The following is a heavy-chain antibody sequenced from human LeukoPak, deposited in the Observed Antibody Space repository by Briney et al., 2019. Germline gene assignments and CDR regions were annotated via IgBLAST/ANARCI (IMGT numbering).Heavy chain of an antibody. D-gene: IGHD2-15*01. CDR3: AREAVVAATTDYYYYGMDV. J-gene: IGHJ6*02. Sequence: SVKVSCKASGGTFSSYAISWVRQAPGQGLEWMGRIIPILGIANYAQKFQGRVTITADKSTSTAYMELRSLRSDDTAVYYCAREAVVAATTDYYYYGMDVWGQGTTVTVSS. V-gene: IGHV1-69*04. CDR2: IIPILGIA. CDR1: GGTFSSYA.